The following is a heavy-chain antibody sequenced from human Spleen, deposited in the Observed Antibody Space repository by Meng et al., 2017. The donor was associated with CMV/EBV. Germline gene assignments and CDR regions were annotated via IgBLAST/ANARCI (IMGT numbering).Heavy chain of an antibody. Sequence: SVKVSCKASGYTFITYGISWVRQAPGQGLEWMGGIIPIFGTANYAQKFQGRVTITTDESTSTAYMELSSLRSEDTAVYYCASVLDYGHEFDYWGQGTLVTVSS. CDR1: GYTFITYG. CDR3: ASVLDYGHEFDY. CDR2: IIPIFGTA. D-gene: IGHD4-17*01. V-gene: IGHV1-69*05. J-gene: IGHJ4*02.